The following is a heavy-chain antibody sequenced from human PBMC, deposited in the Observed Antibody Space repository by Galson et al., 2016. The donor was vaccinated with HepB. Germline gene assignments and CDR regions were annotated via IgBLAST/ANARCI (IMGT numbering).Heavy chain of an antibody. CDR2: IYYSGST. CDR3: ARALGGSSYTFDY. V-gene: IGHV4-59*01. CDR1: GGSISNYY. Sequence: ETLSLTCNVSGGSISNYYWSWIRQPPGKGLEWIGYIYYSGSTNYNPSLKSRVTISVDTAKNQFSLKLNSVTAADTAVDYCARALGGSSYTFDYWGQGTLVTVSS. J-gene: IGHJ4*02. D-gene: IGHD5-18*01.